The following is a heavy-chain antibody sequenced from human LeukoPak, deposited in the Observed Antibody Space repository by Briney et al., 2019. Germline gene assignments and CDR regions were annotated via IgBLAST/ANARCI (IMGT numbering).Heavy chain of an antibody. CDR3: ARDFGGIGHFDY. CDR2: IYSGGST. J-gene: IGHJ4*02. V-gene: IGHV3-66*01. CDR1: GFTVSNNY. Sequence: GGSLRLSCAASGFTVSNNYMSWVRQAPGKGLEWVSIIYSGGSTYYAESVKGRFTISRDNSKNTVYPQMKSLRAEDTAVYYCARDFGGIGHFDYWGQGTLVTVSS. D-gene: IGHD3-10*01.